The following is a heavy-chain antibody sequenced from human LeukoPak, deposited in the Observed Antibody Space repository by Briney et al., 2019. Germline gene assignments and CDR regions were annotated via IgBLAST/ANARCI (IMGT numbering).Heavy chain of an antibody. CDR1: GFSLSTSGVG. D-gene: IGHD1-26*01. CDR3: AHIGGSTHAFDI. J-gene: IGHJ3*02. CDR2: IYWDDDK. Sequence: SGPTLVKPTQTLTLTCTFSGFSLSTSGVGVGWIRQPPGKALEWLALIYWDDDKRYSPSLKSRLTITKDTSKNQVVPTMTNMDPVDTATYYCAHIGGSTHAFDIWGQGTMVTVSS. V-gene: IGHV2-5*02.